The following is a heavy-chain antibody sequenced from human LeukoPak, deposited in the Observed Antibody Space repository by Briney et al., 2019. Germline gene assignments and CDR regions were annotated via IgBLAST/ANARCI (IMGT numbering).Heavy chain of an antibody. V-gene: IGHV3-21*01. CDR1: GFTFSSYS. D-gene: IGHD6-19*01. Sequence: GGSLRLSCAASGFTFSSYSMNWVRQAPGKGLGWVSSISSSSSYIYYADSVKGRFTISRDNAKNTLYLQMNSLRAEDTAVYYCVRYYGSGWIQFDYWGQGILVTVSS. CDR2: ISSSSSYI. CDR3: VRYYGSGWIQFDY. J-gene: IGHJ4*02.